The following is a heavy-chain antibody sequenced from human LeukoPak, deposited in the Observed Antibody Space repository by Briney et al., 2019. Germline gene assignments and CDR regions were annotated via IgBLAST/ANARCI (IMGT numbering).Heavy chain of an antibody. CDR2: IYTSGST. Sequence: PSETPSLTCTVSGGSISSYYWSWIRQPAGKGLEWIGRIYTSGSTNYNPSLKSRVTISVDKSKNQFSLKLSSVTAADTAVYYCATDSSGYQSYWGQGTLVTVSS. V-gene: IGHV4-4*07. J-gene: IGHJ4*02. CDR3: ATDSSGYQSY. CDR1: GGSISSYY. D-gene: IGHD3-22*01.